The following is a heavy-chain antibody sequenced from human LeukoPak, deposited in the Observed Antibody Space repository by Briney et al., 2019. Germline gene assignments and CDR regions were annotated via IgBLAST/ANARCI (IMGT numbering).Heavy chain of an antibody. V-gene: IGHV3-20*04. Sequence: GGSLRLSCAASGFTFDDYGMSWVRQAPGKGLEWVSGINWNGGSTGYADSVKGRFTISRDNSKNTLYLKMNSLRAEDTAVYYCAKDAWRFGDSLLYYSDYWGQGTLVTVSS. CDR1: GFTFDDYG. CDR3: AKDAWRFGDSLLYYSDY. D-gene: IGHD3-10*01. J-gene: IGHJ4*02. CDR2: INWNGGST.